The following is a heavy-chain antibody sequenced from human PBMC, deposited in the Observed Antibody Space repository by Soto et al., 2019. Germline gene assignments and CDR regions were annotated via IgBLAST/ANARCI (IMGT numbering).Heavy chain of an antibody. CDR3: ASSESYYRYGMDV. CDR1: GSSVSSGYY. J-gene: IGHJ6*02. V-gene: IGHV4-38-2*01. Sequence: LETLSLTCAVSGSSVSSGYYWVWIRQPPGKGLEWIGSIYYSGSSYYNPSLKSRVTISVDTSKNQLSLKLTSVTAADTAMYFCASSESYYRYGMDVWGQGTTVT. D-gene: IGHD1-26*01. CDR2: IYYSGSS.